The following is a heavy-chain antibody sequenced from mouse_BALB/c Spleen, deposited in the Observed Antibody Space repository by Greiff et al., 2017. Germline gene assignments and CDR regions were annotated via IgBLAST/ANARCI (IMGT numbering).Heavy chain of an antibody. CDR1: GFSLTSYG. CDR2: IWSGGST. J-gene: IGHJ4*01. Sequence: VMLVESGPGLVQPSQSLSITCTVSGFSLTSYGVHWVRQSPGKGLEWLGVIWSGGSTDYNAAFISRLSISKDNSKSQVFFKMNSLQANDTAIYYCARKDYRYDEYAMDYWGQGTSVTVSS. V-gene: IGHV2-2*02. D-gene: IGHD2-14*01. CDR3: ARKDYRYDEYAMDY.